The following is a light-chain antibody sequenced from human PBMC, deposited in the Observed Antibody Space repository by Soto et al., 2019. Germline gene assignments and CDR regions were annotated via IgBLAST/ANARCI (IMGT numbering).Light chain of an antibody. CDR2: GAS. CDR1: QSVSSNY. V-gene: IGKV3-20*01. Sequence: EIVLTQSPGTLSLSPGERATLSCRASQSVSSNYLAWYQQQKPGQAPRLLIYGASSRATGVPDRLSGSGSGTDFTLAISRLEPEDFAVYYCQQYGDSSWTFGQGTKVEIK. CDR3: QQYGDSSWT. J-gene: IGKJ1*01.